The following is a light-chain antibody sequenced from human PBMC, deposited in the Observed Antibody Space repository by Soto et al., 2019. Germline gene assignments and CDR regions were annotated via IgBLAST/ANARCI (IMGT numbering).Light chain of an antibody. CDR1: QSISSN. CDR3: QQYGSSPQRT. J-gene: IGKJ1*01. CDR2: GAS. Sequence: EIVMTQSPPTLSVSPGERATLSCRASQSISSNLAWYQQKPGQAPRLLIYGASTRATGIPARFSGSGSGTDFTLTISRLEPEDFAVYYCQQYGSSPQRTFGQGTKWIS. V-gene: IGKV3-15*01.